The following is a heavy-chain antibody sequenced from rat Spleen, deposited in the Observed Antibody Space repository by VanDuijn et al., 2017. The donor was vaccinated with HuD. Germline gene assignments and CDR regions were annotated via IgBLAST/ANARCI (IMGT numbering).Heavy chain of an antibody. D-gene: IGHD1-1*01. J-gene: IGHJ2*01. V-gene: IGHV5-17*01. CDR3: TRGGFYRY. CDR2: TIFDGSSS. Sequence: EVQLVESDGGLVQPGNSLKLSCAASGFTFSDYAMAWVRQSPKRGLEWVATTIFDGSSSFYRDSVKGRFTISRDNAKSTLYLQMDSLRSEDTATYYCTRGGFYRYWGQGVMVTVSS. CDR1: GFTFSDYA.